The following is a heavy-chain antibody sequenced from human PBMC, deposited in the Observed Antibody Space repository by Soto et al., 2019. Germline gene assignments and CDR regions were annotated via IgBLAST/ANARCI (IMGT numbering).Heavy chain of an antibody. CDR1: GFTFSSYA. J-gene: IGHJ4*02. CDR2: ISGSGGST. CDR3: ARVLTDPYYFDY. Sequence: GGSLRLSCAASGFTFSSYAMSWVRQAPGKGLEWVSAISGSGGSTYYADSVKGRFTISRDNSKNTLYLQMNSLRAEDTAVYYCARVLTDPYYFDYWGQGTLVTVSS. D-gene: IGHD3-9*01. V-gene: IGHV3-23*01.